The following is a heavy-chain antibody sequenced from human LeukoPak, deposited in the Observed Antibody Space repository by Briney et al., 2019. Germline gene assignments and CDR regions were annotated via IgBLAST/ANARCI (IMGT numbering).Heavy chain of an antibody. CDR3: ARDRNNWNYDGGYFDY. D-gene: IGHD1-7*01. V-gene: IGHV3-53*01. Sequence: PGGSLRLSCAASGFTVSSNYMSWVRQAPGKGLEWVSVIYSGGSTYYADSVKGRFTISRDNSKNTLYLQMNSLRAEDTAVYYCARDRNNWNYDGGYFDYWGQGTLVTVSP. J-gene: IGHJ4*02. CDR2: IYSGGST. CDR1: GFTVSSNY.